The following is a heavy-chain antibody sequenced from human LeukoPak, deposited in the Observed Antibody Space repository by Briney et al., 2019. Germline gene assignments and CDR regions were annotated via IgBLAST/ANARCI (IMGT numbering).Heavy chain of an antibody. J-gene: IGHJ4*02. D-gene: IGHD5-24*01. CDR2: IYYSGST. Sequence: PSETLSLTCTVSGGSISSSSYSWGWIRQPPGKGLEWIGSIYYSGSTYYNPSLKSRVTISVDTSKNQFSLKLSSVTAADTAVYYCARVVYKVQFDYWGQGTLVTVSS. CDR1: GGSISSSSYS. V-gene: IGHV4-39*01. CDR3: ARVVYKVQFDY.